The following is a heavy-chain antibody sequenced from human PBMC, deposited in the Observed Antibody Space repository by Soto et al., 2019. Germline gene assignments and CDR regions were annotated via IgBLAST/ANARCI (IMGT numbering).Heavy chain of an antibody. D-gene: IGHD3-3*01. J-gene: IGHJ4*02. CDR3: ARGARYDFWSGYWVGPTFDY. Sequence: QVQLQESGPGLVKPSQTLSLTCTVSGGSISSGDYYWSWIRQPPGKGLEWIGYIYYSGSTYYNPSLKSRVTISVDTSKTQLSLKLSSVTAADTAVYYCARGARYDFWSGYWVGPTFDYWGQGTLVTVSS. V-gene: IGHV4-30-4*01. CDR1: GGSISSGDYY. CDR2: IYYSGST.